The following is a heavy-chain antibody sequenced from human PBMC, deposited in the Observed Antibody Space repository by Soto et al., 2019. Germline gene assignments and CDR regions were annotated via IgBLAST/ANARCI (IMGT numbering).Heavy chain of an antibody. D-gene: IGHD6-6*01. Sequence: QITLKESGRTLVKPTEPLTLTCTFSGFSLSTVGVGVGWIRQPPGKALQWLALIYWNGDKYYSPSLTNRLTISKDTSKNQVVLTMTDMDPVDAGTFFCAHKGQLVGDWFDPWGQGTLVTVSS. CDR1: GFSLSTVGVG. J-gene: IGHJ5*02. CDR3: AHKGQLVGDWFDP. CDR2: IYWNGDK. V-gene: IGHV2-5*01.